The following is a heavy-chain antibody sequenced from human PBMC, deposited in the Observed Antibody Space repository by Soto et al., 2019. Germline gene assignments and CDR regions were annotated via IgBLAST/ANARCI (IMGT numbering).Heavy chain of an antibody. Sequence: GASVKVSCKASGYTFTGYYMHWVRPAPGQGLEWMGWINPNSGGTNYAQKFQGRVIMTRDTSISTAYMELSRLRSDDTAVYYCARAPRSGTVTHWGMDVWGQGTTVTVSS. V-gene: IGHV1-2*02. J-gene: IGHJ6*02. CDR2: INPNSGGT. CDR1: GYTFTGYY. CDR3: ARAPRSGTVTHWGMDV. D-gene: IGHD4-17*01.